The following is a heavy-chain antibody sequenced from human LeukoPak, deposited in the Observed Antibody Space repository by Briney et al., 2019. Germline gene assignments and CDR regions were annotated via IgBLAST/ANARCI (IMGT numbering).Heavy chain of an antibody. D-gene: IGHD3-10*01. CDR2: INPNSGGT. J-gene: IGHJ4*02. Sequence: ASVKVSCKASGYTFTGYYMHWVRQAPGQGLEWMGWINPNSGGTNYAQKFQGRVTMTRDTSISTAYMELSRLRSDDTAVYYCARDFGVYYGSGSFRFDYWGQGTLVTVSS. CDR1: GYTFTGYY. V-gene: IGHV1-2*02. CDR3: ARDFGVYYGSGSFRFDY.